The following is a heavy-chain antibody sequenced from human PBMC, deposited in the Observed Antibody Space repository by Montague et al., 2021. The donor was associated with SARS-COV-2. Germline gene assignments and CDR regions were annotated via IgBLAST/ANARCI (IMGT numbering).Heavy chain of an antibody. D-gene: IGHD4-23*01. CDR3: ARPFYGGVGTNFFYYYAMDV. CDR1: GFTFDEYA. Sequence: SLSLSCAASGFTFDEYAMHWVRQAPGKGLEWVSGISWNSNKIGYAESVKGRFTASRDNAKNAVYLQMNSLRAEDTALYFCARPFYGGVGTNFFYYYAMDVGGQGTTVTVSS. J-gene: IGHJ6*02. V-gene: IGHV3-9*01. CDR2: ISWNSNKI.